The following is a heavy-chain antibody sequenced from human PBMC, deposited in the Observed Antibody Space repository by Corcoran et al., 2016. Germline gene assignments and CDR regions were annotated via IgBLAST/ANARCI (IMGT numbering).Heavy chain of an antibody. D-gene: IGHD6-19*01. V-gene: IGHV1-2*02. J-gene: IGHJ4*02. Sequence: QVQLVQSGAEVKKPGASVKVSCKASGYTFTGYYMHWVRQAPGQGLEWMGWINPNSGGTNYAQKFQGRVTMTRDTSISSAYMELSRLRSDDTAVYYWARGRAYYSSGWYLVAYFDYWGQGTLVTVSS. CDR2: INPNSGGT. CDR3: ARGRAYYSSGWYLVAYFDY. CDR1: GYTFTGYY.